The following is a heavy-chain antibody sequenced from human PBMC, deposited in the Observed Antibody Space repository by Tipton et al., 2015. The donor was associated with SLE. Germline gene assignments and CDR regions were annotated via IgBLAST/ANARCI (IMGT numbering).Heavy chain of an antibody. J-gene: IGHJ3*01. CDR1: GGSISSYY. Sequence: TLSLTCTVSGGSISSYYWSWIRQPPGKGLEWIGYIYYSGSTSYTPSLKSRVTISVDKSKNQFSLNLSSVTAADTAVYYCARGGTEYPFDFWGQGTMVTVSS. CDR2: IYYSGST. V-gene: IGHV4-59*12. CDR3: ARGGTEYPFDF. D-gene: IGHD2-2*01.